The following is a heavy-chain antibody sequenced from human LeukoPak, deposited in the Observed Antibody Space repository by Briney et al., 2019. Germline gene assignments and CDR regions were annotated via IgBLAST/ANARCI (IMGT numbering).Heavy chain of an antibody. V-gene: IGHV1-69*13. D-gene: IGHD5-18*01. CDR3: ASRRGYSYGIVY. CDR1: GGTFSSYA. Sequence: SVKVSCKASGGTFSSYAISWVRQAPGQGLEWMGGIIPIFGTANYAQKFQGRVTITADESTSTAYMELSSLRSEDTAVYYCASRRGYSYGIVYWGQGTLVTVSS. CDR2: IIPIFGTA. J-gene: IGHJ4*02.